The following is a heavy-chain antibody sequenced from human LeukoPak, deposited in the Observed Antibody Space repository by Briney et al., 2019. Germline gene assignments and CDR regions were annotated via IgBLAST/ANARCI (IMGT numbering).Heavy chain of an antibody. V-gene: IGHV4-59*08. Sequence: PSETLSLTCTVSGGSVSNYYWSWIRQPPGKGLEWIGNIYYSGSTNYNPSLKSRVTISVDTSKNQFSLKLTSVTAADTAVYYCARHSTWFDPWGQGTLVTVSS. CDR3: ARHSTWFDP. J-gene: IGHJ5*02. CDR2: IYYSGST. CDR1: GGSVSNYY.